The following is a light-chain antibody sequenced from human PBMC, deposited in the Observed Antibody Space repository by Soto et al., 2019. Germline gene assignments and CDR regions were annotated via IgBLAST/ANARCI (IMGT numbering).Light chain of an antibody. V-gene: IGKV3-20*01. CDR1: QAVSRGY. CDR3: QQYGSSPMT. Sequence: EILLTQSPATLSLSPGDRSTLSCRVSQAVSRGYLAWYQQNPGQAPRLLISGTSSRATGIPDRFSGSGSGTDFTLTINGLEPEDFAVYYCQQYGSSPMTFGQGTKVDIK. J-gene: IGKJ1*01. CDR2: GTS.